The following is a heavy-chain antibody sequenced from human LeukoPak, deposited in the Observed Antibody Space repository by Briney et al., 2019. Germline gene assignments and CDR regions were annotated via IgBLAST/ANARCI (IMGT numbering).Heavy chain of an antibody. J-gene: IGHJ4*02. CDR2: IYYSGST. CDR1: GGSFSGYY. CDR3: ASWGFYDFWSGYYNYFDY. Sequence: PSETLSLTCAVYGGSFSGYYWSWIRQPPGKGLEWIGSIYYSGSTYYNPSLKSRVTISVDTSKNQFSLKLSSVTAADTAVYYCASWGFYDFWSGYYNYFDYWGQGTLVTVSS. V-gene: IGHV4-34*01. D-gene: IGHD3-3*01.